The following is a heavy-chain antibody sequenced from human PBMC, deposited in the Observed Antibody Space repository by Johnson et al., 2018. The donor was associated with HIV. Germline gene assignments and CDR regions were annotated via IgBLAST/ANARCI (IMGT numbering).Heavy chain of an antibody. J-gene: IGHJ3*02. D-gene: IGHD2-2*01. CDR3: ARGIKYCSSNSCPDAHSWSYAFDI. CDR1: GFSFSSYG. Sequence: VQLVESGGGVVQPGRSLRLSCAASGFSFSSYGMHWVRQAPGKGLEWVAVISYDGSNKYYADSVKGRFTISRDNSKNTLYLQMNSLRAGDTAVYYCARGIKYCSSNSCPDAHSWSYAFDIWGQGTMVTVSS. V-gene: IGHV3-30*03. CDR2: ISYDGSNK.